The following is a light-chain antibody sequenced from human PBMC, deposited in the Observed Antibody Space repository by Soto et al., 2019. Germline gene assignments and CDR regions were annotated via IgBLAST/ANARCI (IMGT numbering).Light chain of an antibody. V-gene: IGKV3-15*01. CDR1: QSVSDN. CDR3: QQSNNWPYT. Sequence: IVMTQSPATLSVSPGERATLSCRASQSVSDNLAWYQRKPGQAPRLLIYGASTRATGIPARFSGSGSETEFTLTISSLQSEDFAIYYCQQSNNWPYTFGQGTKVDIK. J-gene: IGKJ2*01. CDR2: GAS.